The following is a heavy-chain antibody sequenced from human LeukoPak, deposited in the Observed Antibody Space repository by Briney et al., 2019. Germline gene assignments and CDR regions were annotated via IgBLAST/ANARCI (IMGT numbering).Heavy chain of an antibody. D-gene: IGHD5-24*01. CDR1: AGTFTSSA. CDR3: ARTGLVEMATNGLDY. Sequence: SLKLSCTSPAGTFTSSAISTVPHAPVPGLEWTGKILPTFAIANYAQKFQGRVTITAHKSTSTAYMELSSLRSEHTAVYYCARTGLVEMATNGLDYWGQGTLVTVSS. CDR2: ILPTFAIA. J-gene: IGHJ4*02. V-gene: IGHV1-69*04.